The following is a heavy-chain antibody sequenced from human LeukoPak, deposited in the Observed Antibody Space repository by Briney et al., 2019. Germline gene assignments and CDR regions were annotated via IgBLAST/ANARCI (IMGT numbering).Heavy chain of an antibody. V-gene: IGHV1-69*13. CDR2: IIPIFGTA. J-gene: IGHJ4*02. CDR1: GGTFSSYA. CDR3: ARAHVDTAMVTDFDY. D-gene: IGHD5-18*01. Sequence: SVKVSCKASGGTFSSYAISWVRQAPGQGLEWMGGIIPIFGTATYAQKFQGRVTITADESTSTAYMELSSLRSEDTAVYYCARAHVDTAMVTDFDYWGQGTLVTVSS.